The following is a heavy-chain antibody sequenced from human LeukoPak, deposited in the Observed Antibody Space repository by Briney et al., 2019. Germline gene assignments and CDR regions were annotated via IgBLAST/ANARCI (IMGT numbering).Heavy chain of an antibody. CDR1: GGSISSGGYY. CDR2: IYYSGNT. CDR3: ARTFYYYDSSGYYYPNGFDP. D-gene: IGHD3-22*01. J-gene: IGHJ5*02. V-gene: IGHV4-31*03. Sequence: SETLSLTCTVSGGSISSGGYYWSWTREHPGKGLEWIGYIYYSGNTYYDPSLKSRVTISVDTSENQFSLKLSSVTAADTAVFYCARTFYYYDSSGYYYPNGFDPWGQGTLVTVSS.